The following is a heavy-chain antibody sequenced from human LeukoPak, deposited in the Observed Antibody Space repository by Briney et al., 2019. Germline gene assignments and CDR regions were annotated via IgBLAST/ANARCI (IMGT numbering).Heavy chain of an antibody. Sequence: GGSLRLSCAASGFTFSSYEMNWVRQAPGKGLEWVSYISNSGSIIHYADSVKGRFTISRDNAKNSLTLQMNSLRAEDTAVYYCARATGYSYLFDSWGQGTLVTVSS. D-gene: IGHD5-18*01. CDR1: GFTFSSYE. CDR3: ARATGYSYLFDS. V-gene: IGHV3-48*03. J-gene: IGHJ4*02. CDR2: ISNSGSII.